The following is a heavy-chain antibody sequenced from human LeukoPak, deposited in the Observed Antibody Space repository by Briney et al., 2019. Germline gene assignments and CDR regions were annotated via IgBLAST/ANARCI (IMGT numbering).Heavy chain of an antibody. J-gene: IGHJ6*03. Sequence: PSETLSLTCTVSGGSISSYYWSWIRQPPGKGLEWIGYIYYIGSTNYNPSLKSRVTISVDTSKNQFSLKLSSVTAADTAVYYCVAAGTNYYYYYMDVWGKGTTVTVSS. V-gene: IGHV4-59*01. CDR3: VAAGTNYYYYYMDV. D-gene: IGHD6-13*01. CDR1: GGSISSYY. CDR2: IYYIGST.